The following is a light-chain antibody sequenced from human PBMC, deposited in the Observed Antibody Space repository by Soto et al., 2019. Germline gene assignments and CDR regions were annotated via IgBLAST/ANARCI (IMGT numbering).Light chain of an antibody. V-gene: IGLV2-14*01. CDR1: SSDGGDYNY. CDR3: SSYTSSSTLV. CDR2: DVS. Sequence: QSALTQPASVSGSPGQSITISCTGTSSDGGDYNYVSWYQQHPGKAPKLMIYDVSNRPSGVSNRFSGSKSGNTASLTVSGLQAEDEADYYCSSYTSSSTLVFGGGTQLTVL. J-gene: IGLJ2*01.